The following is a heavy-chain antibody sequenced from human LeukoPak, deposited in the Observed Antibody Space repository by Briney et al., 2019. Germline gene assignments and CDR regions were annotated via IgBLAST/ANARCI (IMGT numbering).Heavy chain of an antibody. CDR1: GFTFSDYY. J-gene: IGHJ4*02. CDR2: IKQDGSEK. CDR3: AREVTPYY. D-gene: IGHD4-23*01. V-gene: IGHV3-7*01. Sequence: GGSLRLSCVASGFTFSDYYMTWVRQPPGKGLEWVANIKQDGSEKYYVDSVKGRFTISRDNAKNSLFLQMNSLRAEDTAVYYCAREVTPYYWGQGTLVTVSS.